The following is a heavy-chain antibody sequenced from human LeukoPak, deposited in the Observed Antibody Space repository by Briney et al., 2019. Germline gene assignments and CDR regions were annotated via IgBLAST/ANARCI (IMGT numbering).Heavy chain of an antibody. CDR1: GFTFSDYY. J-gene: IGHJ4*02. CDR2: IKQDGSEK. CDR3: AREVTPYY. D-gene: IGHD4-23*01. V-gene: IGHV3-7*01. Sequence: GGSLRLSCVASGFTFSDYYMTWVRQPPGKGLEWVANIKQDGSEKYYVDSVKGRFTISRDNAKNSLFLQMNSLRAEDTAVYYCAREVTPYYWGQGTLVTVSS.